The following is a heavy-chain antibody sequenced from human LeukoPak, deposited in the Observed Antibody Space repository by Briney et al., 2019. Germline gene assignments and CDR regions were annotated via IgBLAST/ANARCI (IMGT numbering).Heavy chain of an antibody. CDR1: GFTFSSHT. V-gene: IGHV3-21*01. CDR3: ATEYSSSGGFDP. D-gene: IGHD6-6*01. Sequence: PGGSLRLSCAASGFTFSSHTMNWVRQAPGKGLEWVSSISSTSTSIYHADSVKGRFTISRDNTKNSLYLQMDSLRAEDTAVYYCATEYSSSGGFDPWGQGTLVTVSS. J-gene: IGHJ5*02. CDR2: ISSTSTSI.